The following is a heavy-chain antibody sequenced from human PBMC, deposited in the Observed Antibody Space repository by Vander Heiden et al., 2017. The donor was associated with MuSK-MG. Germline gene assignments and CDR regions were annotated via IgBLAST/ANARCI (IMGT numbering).Heavy chain of an antibody. Sequence: EVQLLESGGGLVQPGGSLRLSCAASGFTLSSYAMSWVRQAPGKGLEWVSAISGSGGSTYYEDSVKGRFTISRDNSKNTLYLQMNSLRAEDTAVYYCAKGRLIVVVPAADYWGQGTLVTVSS. CDR3: AKGRLIVVVPAADY. CDR2: ISGSGGST. J-gene: IGHJ4*02. CDR1: GFTLSSYA. D-gene: IGHD2-2*01. V-gene: IGHV3-23*01.